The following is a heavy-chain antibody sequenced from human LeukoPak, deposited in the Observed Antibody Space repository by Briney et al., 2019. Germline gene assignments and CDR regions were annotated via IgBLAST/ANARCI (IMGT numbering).Heavy chain of an antibody. D-gene: IGHD3-22*01. CDR3: ARDSYYDSSGLYYYYGMDV. J-gene: IGHJ6*02. V-gene: IGHV1-69*13. CDR1: GGTFSSYA. CDR2: IIPIFGTA. Sequence: ASVKVSCKASGGTFSSYAISWVRQAPGQGLEWMGGIIPIFGTANYAQKFQGRVTITADESTSTAYMELSSLRSEDTAVYYCARDSYYDSSGLYYYYGMDVWGQGTTVTVS.